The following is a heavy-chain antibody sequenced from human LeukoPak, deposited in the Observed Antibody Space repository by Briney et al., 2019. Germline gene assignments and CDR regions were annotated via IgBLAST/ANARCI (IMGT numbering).Heavy chain of an antibody. Sequence: PGGSLRLSCAASGFTFNSYGVHWVRQAPGKGLEWVAFIRYDGSNKYYADSVKGRFTISRDNSKSTLYLQMNSLRAEGTAVYYCAKDVYGYSDYWGQGTLVTVSS. V-gene: IGHV3-30*02. J-gene: IGHJ4*02. CDR2: IRYDGSNK. D-gene: IGHD3-10*01. CDR1: GFTFNSYG. CDR3: AKDVYGYSDY.